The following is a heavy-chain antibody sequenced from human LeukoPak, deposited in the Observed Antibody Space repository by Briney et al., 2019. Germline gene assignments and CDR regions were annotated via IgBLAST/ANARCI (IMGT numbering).Heavy chain of an antibody. D-gene: IGHD3-16*01. CDR1: GFTFSGYA. CDR2: IWSDGSNK. Sequence: GRSLRLSCAASGFTFSGYAMHWVRQAPGKGLEWVAVIWSDGSNKYYADSVKGRFTISRDNSKNTLYLQMNSLRAEDTAVYYCARDMTYYYGMDVWGQGTTVTVSS. J-gene: IGHJ6*02. CDR3: ARDMTYYYGMDV. V-gene: IGHV3-33*08.